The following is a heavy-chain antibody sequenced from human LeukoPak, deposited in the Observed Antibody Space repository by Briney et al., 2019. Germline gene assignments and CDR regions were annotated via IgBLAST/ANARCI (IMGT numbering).Heavy chain of an antibody. J-gene: IGHJ4*02. V-gene: IGHV1-2*02. CDR3: ARGRRGTMVRGVIITPYFDY. CDR2: INPNSGGT. D-gene: IGHD3-10*01. Sequence: ASVKVSCKASGYTFTGYYMHWVRQAPGQGLEWMGWINPNSGGTNYAQKFQGRVTMTRDTSISTAYMELSRLRSDDTAVYYCARGRRGTMVRGVIITPYFDYWGQGTLVTVSS. CDR1: GYTFTGYY.